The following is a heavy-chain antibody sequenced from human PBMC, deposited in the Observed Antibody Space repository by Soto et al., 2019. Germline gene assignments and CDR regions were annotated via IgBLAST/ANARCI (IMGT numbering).Heavy chain of an antibody. V-gene: IGHV1-46*01. Sequence: ASVKVSCKASGYTFTSYYMHWVRQAPGQGLEWMGIINPSGGSTSYAQKFQGRVTMTRDTSTSTVYMELSSLRSEDTAVYYCARDLYYDSSGYGAPNDAFDIWGQGTMVTVSS. CDR2: INPSGGST. CDR3: ARDLYYDSSGYGAPNDAFDI. J-gene: IGHJ3*02. CDR1: GYTFTSYY. D-gene: IGHD3-22*01.